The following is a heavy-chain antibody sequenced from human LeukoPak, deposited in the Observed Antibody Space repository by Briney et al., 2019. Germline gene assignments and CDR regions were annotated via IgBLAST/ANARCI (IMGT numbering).Heavy chain of an antibody. CDR3: AREWGDRGYDILTGYRKGFDP. V-gene: IGHV1-69*13. D-gene: IGHD3-9*01. J-gene: IGHJ5*02. CDR2: IIPIFGTV. CDR1: GYTFTSYG. Sequence: SVKVSCKASGYTFTSYGISWVRQAPGQGLEWMGGIIPIFGTVNYAQKFQGRVTIIADESTSTAYMELSSLRSEDTAVYYCAREWGDRGYDILTGYRKGFDPWGQGTLVTVSS.